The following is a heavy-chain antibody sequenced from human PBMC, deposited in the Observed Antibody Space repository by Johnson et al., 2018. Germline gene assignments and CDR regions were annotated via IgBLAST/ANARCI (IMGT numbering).Heavy chain of an antibody. D-gene: IGHD5-18*01. CDR2: IHSSGST. J-gene: IGHJ6*02. Sequence: QVQLQESGPGLVKPSGTLSLICAVSGGSISSSYWWSWVRQPPGKRLEWIGEIHSSGSTNYNPSLKSRVTMSVDTSNNQFSLNLSSVTAADTSVYSCARARFDTTTIRGYYYGMDVWGQGTTVTVSS. CDR1: GGSISSSYW. V-gene: IGHV4-4*02. CDR3: ARARFDTTTIRGYYYGMDV.